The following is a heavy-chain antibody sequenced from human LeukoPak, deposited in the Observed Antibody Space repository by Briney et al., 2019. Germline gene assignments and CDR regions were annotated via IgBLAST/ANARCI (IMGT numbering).Heavy chain of an antibody. CDR3: ARENSGSYYY. Sequence: GGSLRLSCAASGFTFSSYAMHWVRQAPGKGLEYVSAISSNGGSTYYANSVEGRFTISRDNSKNTLYLQMGSLRAEDMAVYYCARENSGSYYYWGQGTLVTVSS. V-gene: IGHV3-64*01. CDR1: GFTFSSYA. CDR2: ISSNGGST. J-gene: IGHJ4*02. D-gene: IGHD1-26*01.